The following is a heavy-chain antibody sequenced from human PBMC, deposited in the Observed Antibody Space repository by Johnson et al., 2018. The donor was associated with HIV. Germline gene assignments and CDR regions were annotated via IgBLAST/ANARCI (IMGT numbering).Heavy chain of an antibody. CDR3: TRTDDAYHYDTFGYIDAFDI. CDR2: LKSRTDGETA. D-gene: IGHD3-22*01. CDR1: GFTFTNAW. J-gene: IGHJ3*02. Sequence: VQLVESGGGLVKPGGSLRLSCAASGFTFTNAWMHWVRQAPGKGLEWVGRLKSRTDGETADYAAPVKGRFTISRDDSKNTLYLQMNSLKTEDTAVYYCTRTDDAYHYDTFGYIDAFDIWGQGTMVTVSS. V-gene: IGHV3-15*01.